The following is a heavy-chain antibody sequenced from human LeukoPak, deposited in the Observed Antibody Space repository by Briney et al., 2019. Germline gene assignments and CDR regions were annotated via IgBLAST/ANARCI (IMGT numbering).Heavy chain of an antibody. CDR2: IYPSGST. J-gene: IGHJ3*02. D-gene: IGHD6-13*01. V-gene: IGHV4-4*07. CDR3: ALGYSSSWYGHDAFDI. Sequence: PSETLSLTCTVSGGSISSYYWSWIRQPPGKGLEWMVRIYPSGSTNYNPSLKSRVTMSVDTSKNQFSLKLSSVTAADTAVYYCALGYSSSWYGHDAFDIWGQGTMVTVSS. CDR1: GGSISSYY.